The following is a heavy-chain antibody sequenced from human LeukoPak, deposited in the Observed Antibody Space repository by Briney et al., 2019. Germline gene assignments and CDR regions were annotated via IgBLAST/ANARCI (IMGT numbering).Heavy chain of an antibody. Sequence: PGGSLRLSCAASGFTFSSYGMHWVRQAPGKGLEWVAVISYDGSNKYYADSVKGRFTISRDNSKNTLYLQMNSLRAEDTAVYYCATTYYYYGMDVWGQGTTVTVSS. V-gene: IGHV3-30*03. CDR3: ATTYYYYGMDV. CDR1: GFTFSSYG. J-gene: IGHJ6*02. CDR2: ISYDGSNK.